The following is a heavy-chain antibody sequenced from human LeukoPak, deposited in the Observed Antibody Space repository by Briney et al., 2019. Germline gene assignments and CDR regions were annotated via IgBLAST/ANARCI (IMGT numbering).Heavy chain of an antibody. V-gene: IGHV4-39*01. Sequence: PSETLSLTCTVSGGSISSNSYYWGWIRQPPGKGLEWIGSAYYTGSTYYNPSLQSRVTIYIDTSRDQLSLDLRSVTAADTALYYCARHVSTNTGYLDYCGQGTLVTVSS. CDR1: GGSISSNSYY. CDR3: ARHVSTNTGYLDY. CDR2: AYYTGST. D-gene: IGHD5-24*01. J-gene: IGHJ4*02.